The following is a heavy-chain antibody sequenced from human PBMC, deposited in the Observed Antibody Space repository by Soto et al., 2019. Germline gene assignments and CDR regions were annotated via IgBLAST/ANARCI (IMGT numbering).Heavy chain of an antibody. CDR3: ASAKAWRYEY. Sequence: SETLSLTCAVSGGSFSDYYWSWVRQPPGKGLEWIGEINHRGNTNYNPSLKSRVTLSVDTPKNQFSLKLSSVTAADTAVYYCASAKAWRYEYWGQVTVGTVSP. J-gene: IGHJ4*02. CDR1: GGSFSDYY. D-gene: IGHD3-3*01. CDR2: INHRGNT. V-gene: IGHV4-34*01.